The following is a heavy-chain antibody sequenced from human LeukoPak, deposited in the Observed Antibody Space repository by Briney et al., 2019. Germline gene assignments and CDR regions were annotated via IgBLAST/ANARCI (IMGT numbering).Heavy chain of an antibody. J-gene: IGHJ6*02. Sequence: ASVKVSCKASGYTFTSHGISWVRQAPGQGLEWMGWIGAYNGNTNYAQKLQGSVTMTTDTSTSTAYMELRSLRAEDTAVYYCARGGYAHYYGMDVWGQGTTVTVSS. V-gene: IGHV1-18*01. CDR3: ARGGYAHYYGMDV. D-gene: IGHD5-18*01. CDR2: IGAYNGNT. CDR1: GYTFTSHG.